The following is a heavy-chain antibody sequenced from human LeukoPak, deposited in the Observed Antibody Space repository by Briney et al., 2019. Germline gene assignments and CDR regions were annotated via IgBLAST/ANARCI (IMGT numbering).Heavy chain of an antibody. Sequence: SETLSLTCTVSGGSVSNVNYYWGWIRQPPGKGLEWIGSIYYSGGTFYKPSLKSRVTMSIDSSKNQFSLKLSSVTAADTAVYYCARGQLLYYFDYWGQGTLVTVSS. CDR2: IYYSGGT. CDR1: GGSVSNVNYY. V-gene: IGHV4-39*07. D-gene: IGHD2-2*01. CDR3: ARGQLLYYFDY. J-gene: IGHJ4*02.